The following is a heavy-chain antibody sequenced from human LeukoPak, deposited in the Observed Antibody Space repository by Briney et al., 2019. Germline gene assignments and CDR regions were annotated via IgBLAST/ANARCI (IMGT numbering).Heavy chain of an antibody. CDR3: AREGDYCSGGSCYTDYFDY. CDR1: GFTFSSYW. D-gene: IGHD2-15*01. CDR2: INSDGSST. V-gene: IGHV3-74*01. Sequence: PGGSLRLSCAASGFTFSSYWMHWVRQAPGEGLVWVSRINSDGSSTSYADSVKGRFTISRDNAKNTLYLQMNSLRAEDTAVYYCAREGDYCSGGSCYTDYFDYWGQGTLVTVSS. J-gene: IGHJ4*02.